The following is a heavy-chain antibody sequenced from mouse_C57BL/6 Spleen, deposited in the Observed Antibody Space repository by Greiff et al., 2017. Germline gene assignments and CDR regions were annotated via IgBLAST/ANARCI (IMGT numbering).Heavy chain of an antibody. CDR1: GYAFSSSW. CDR2: IYPGDGDT. Sequence: VKLVESGPELVKPGASVKISCKASGYAFSSSWMNWVKQRPGKGLEWIGRIYPGDGDTNYNGKFKGKATLTADKSSSTAYMQLSSLTSEDSAVYFCAFTTVVNYFDYWGQGTTLTVSS. D-gene: IGHD1-1*01. J-gene: IGHJ2*01. CDR3: AFTTVVNYFDY. V-gene: IGHV1-82*01.